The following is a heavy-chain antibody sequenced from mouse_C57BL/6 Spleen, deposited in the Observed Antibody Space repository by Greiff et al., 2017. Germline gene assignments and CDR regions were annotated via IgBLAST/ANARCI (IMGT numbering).Heavy chain of an antibody. CDR2: IDPSASYT. V-gene: IGHV1-69*01. CDR3: ARQLGREFAY. J-gene: IGHJ3*01. CDR1: GYTFTSYW. Sequence: QVQLQQPGAELVMPGASVKLSCKASGYTFTSYWMHWVKQRPGQGLEWIGEIDPSASYTNYNQKFKGKSTLTVDKSSSTAYMQLSSLTSEDSAVYYWARQLGREFAYWGQGTLVTVAA. D-gene: IGHD4-1*02.